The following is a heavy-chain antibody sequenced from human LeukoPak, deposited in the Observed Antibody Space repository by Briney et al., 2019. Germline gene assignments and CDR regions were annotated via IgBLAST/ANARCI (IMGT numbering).Heavy chain of an antibody. CDR3: ARDLSEVTAGYYYYYYMDV. CDR2: IYYSGST. J-gene: IGHJ6*03. Sequence: PSETLSLTCTVSGGSISSSSYYWGWIRQPPGKGLEWIGSIYYSGSTYYNPSLKSRVTISVDTSKNQFSLKQSSVTAADTAVYYCARDLSEVTAGYYYYYYMDVWGKGTTVTVSS. V-gene: IGHV4-39*07. D-gene: IGHD5-18*01. CDR1: GGSISSSSYY.